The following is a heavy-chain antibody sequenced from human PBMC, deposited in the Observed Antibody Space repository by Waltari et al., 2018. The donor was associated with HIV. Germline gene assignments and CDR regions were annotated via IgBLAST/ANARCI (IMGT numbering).Heavy chain of an antibody. V-gene: IGHV1-8*01. CDR2: MNPNSGNT. CDR1: GYTFTSYD. CDR3: ARALRAGPGLGFDP. Sequence: QVQLVQSGAEVKQPGASVKVCCKVSGYTFTSYDINWVLQATGQGLEWMGWMNPNSGNTGYAQKLQGRVTMTRNTSISTAYMELSSLRSEDTAVYYCARALRAGPGLGFDPWGQGTLVTVSS. J-gene: IGHJ5*02. D-gene: IGHD6-13*01.